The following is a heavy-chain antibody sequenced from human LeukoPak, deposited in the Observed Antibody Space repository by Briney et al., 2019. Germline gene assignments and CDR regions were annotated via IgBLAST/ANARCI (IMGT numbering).Heavy chain of an antibody. CDR2: INHSGST. CDR3: ARGGSYDSSGYTAGYFDY. Sequence: SQTLSLTCAVYGGSFSGYYGSWTRQPPGKGLEWMGEINHSGSTNYNPSLRSRVAISVDPSKNQFSLKLSSVTAADTAVYYCARGGSYDSSGYTAGYFDYWGEGTLVTVSS. J-gene: IGHJ4*02. CDR1: GGSFSGYY. V-gene: IGHV4-34*01. D-gene: IGHD3-22*01.